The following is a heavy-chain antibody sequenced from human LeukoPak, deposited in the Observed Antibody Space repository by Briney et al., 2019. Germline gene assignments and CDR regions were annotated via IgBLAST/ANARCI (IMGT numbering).Heavy chain of an antibody. CDR3: ATRATAGPW. D-gene: IGHD6-13*01. Sequence: SETLPLTCAVSGASISTTYWSSWVRQPPGKGLEWIGEIHDSGVTNYNPSLESRVTISVDKSNKQFSLSLTSVTAADTAVYYCATRATAGPWWGQGTLVTVSS. J-gene: IGHJ4*02. CDR2: IHDSGVT. CDR1: GASISTTYW. V-gene: IGHV4-4*02.